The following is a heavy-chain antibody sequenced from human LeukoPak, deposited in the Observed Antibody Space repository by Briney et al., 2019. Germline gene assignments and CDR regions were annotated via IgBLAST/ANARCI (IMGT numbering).Heavy chain of an antibody. V-gene: IGHV3-30-3*01. J-gene: IGHJ4*02. CDR1: GFTFSIYA. CDR2: ISYDGSNK. D-gene: IGHD2-2*01. Sequence: PGGSLRLSCAASGFTFSIYAMHWVRQTPGKGLEWVAVISYDGSNKCYADSVKGRFTISRDNSKNTLYLQMNSLRAEDTAVYYCASVGYCSSISCPVDYWGQGTLVTVSS. CDR3: ASVGYCSSISCPVDY.